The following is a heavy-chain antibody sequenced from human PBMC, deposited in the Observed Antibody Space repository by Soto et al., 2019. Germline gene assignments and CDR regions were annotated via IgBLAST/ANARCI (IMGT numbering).Heavy chain of an antibody. V-gene: IGHV3-30*04. CDR2: ISHDGSHK. J-gene: IGHJ1*01. Sequence: QVQLVESGGGVVQPGRSLRLSCAASGFTFNSFTMHWVRQAPGKGLEWVAVISHDGSHKYTADSVKGRFTISRDDPKNTLYLQMNSLRVEDTAIYYCATWEERYFQDWGHGTLVTGSS. D-gene: IGHD1-26*01. CDR1: GFTFNSFT. CDR3: ATWEERYFQD.